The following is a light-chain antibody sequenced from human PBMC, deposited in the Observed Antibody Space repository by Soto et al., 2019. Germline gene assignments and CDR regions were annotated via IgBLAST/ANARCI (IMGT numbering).Light chain of an antibody. CDR2: KAS. V-gene: IGKV1-5*03. Sequence: DIQMTQSPSTLSASVGDRVTITCRASQSVSNWLAWYQQKQGKAPKILIYKASSLESGVPSRFSGSGSGTEFTLTISSLRPDDFATYYCQHYNGYRWTFGQGTKVEIK. J-gene: IGKJ1*01. CDR3: QHYNGYRWT. CDR1: QSVSNW.